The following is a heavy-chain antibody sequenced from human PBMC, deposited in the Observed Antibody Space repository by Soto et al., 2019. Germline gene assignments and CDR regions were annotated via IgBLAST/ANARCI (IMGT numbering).Heavy chain of an antibody. CDR1: GFTFSSYW. Sequence: GGSLRLSCAASGFTFSSYWMSWVRQAPGKGLEWVANIKQDGSEKYYVDSVKGRFTISRDNAKNSLYLQMNSLRAEDTAVYYCASTPSYYDFWSGYSNYYYYMDVWGKGTTVTVSS. V-gene: IGHV3-7*01. D-gene: IGHD3-3*01. CDR3: ASTPSYYDFWSGYSNYYYYMDV. CDR2: IKQDGSEK. J-gene: IGHJ6*03.